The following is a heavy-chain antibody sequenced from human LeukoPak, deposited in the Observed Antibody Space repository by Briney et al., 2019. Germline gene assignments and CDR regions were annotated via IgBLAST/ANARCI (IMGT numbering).Heavy chain of an antibody. CDR2: IYYSGST. CDR3: ARQGWDLSGNAFDI. Sequence: KPSETLSLTCTVSGGSISSYYWSWIRQPPGKGLEWIGYIYYSGSTNYNPSLKSRVTISVDTSKNQFSLELSSVTAADTAVYYCARQGWDLSGNAFDIWGQGTMVTVSS. CDR1: GGSISSYY. V-gene: IGHV4-59*08. D-gene: IGHD6-19*01. J-gene: IGHJ3*02.